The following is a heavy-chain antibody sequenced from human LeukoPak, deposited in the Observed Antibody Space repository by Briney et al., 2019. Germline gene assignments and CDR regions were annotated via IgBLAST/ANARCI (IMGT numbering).Heavy chain of an antibody. CDR2: VYYSGSN. CDR1: GGSISSSSYY. J-gene: IGHJ4*01. V-gene: IGHV4-39*01. Sequence: SETLSLTCTVSGGSISSSSYYCPWVRQPPGKGLEWIGKVYYSGSNHYNPVHKRSAIITIDTSKKQFSQKLSLGSAANAAEYYGARQSGSEYGDFDNWGQGTLVTVSS. D-gene: IGHD1-26*01. CDR3: ARQSGSEYGDFDN.